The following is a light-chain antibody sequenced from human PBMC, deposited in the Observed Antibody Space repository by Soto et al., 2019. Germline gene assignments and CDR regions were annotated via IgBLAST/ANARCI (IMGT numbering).Light chain of an antibody. CDR3: LQPNSYPLT. J-gene: IGKJ1*01. V-gene: IGKV1-17*01. Sequence: DIQMTQSPSSLSASVGDRVTITCRASQGIGNGLGWFQQKPGRAPKRLMYAASSLESGVPPRFSGSGSGTEFTLTISSLQPEDFAPYYCLQPNSYPLTFGQGTKVEI. CDR1: QGIGNG. CDR2: AAS.